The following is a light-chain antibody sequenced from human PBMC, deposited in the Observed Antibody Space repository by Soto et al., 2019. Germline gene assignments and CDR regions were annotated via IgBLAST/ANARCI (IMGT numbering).Light chain of an antibody. CDR1: QSIGTW. CDR3: QQYKSYWT. Sequence: IHMTHSPSTLSATLGDVVTSTFRASQSIGTWFAWYQQKPGKAPKVLIYDVSTLKSGVPSRFSGSASATEFTLSISSLQPDDFATYYCQQYKSYWTFGQGTKVDIK. CDR2: DVS. J-gene: IGKJ1*01. V-gene: IGKV1-5*01.